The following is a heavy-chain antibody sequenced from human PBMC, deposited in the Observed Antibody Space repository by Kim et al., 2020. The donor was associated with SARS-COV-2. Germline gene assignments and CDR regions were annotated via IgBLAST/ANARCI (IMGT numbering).Heavy chain of an antibody. CDR3: AVPNSSSWNPFDY. D-gene: IGHD6-13*01. V-gene: IGHV1-2*02. Sequence: YAQRFQGRVTMTRDTSISTAYMELSRLRSDDTAVYYCAVPNSSSWNPFDYWGQGTLVTVSS. J-gene: IGHJ4*02.